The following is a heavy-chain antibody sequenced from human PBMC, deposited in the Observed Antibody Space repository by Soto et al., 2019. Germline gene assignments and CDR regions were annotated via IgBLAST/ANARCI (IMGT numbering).Heavy chain of an antibody. CDR2: IYHSGST. J-gene: IGHJ4*02. Sequence: QVQLQESGPGLVKPSQTLSLTCTVSGGSISSGDSFWSWIRQPPGKGLEWIGYIYHSGSTYYNPSLRSRVTISVDTSKNQSSLKLSSVTAAVTAVYYCAREVGPTGGTFDYWGQGTLVTVSS. D-gene: IGHD1-26*01. CDR3: AREVGPTGGTFDY. V-gene: IGHV4-30-4*01. CDR1: GGSISSGDSF.